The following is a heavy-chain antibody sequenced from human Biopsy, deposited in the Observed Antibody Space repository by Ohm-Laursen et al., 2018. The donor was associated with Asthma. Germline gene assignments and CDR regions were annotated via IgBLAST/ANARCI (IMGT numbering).Heavy chain of an antibody. V-gene: IGHV1-24*01. D-gene: IGHD4-17*01. CDR3: ASDFPKDYVRYNFQF. CDR1: GYSLTDLS. CDR2: HDHEEGGT. Sequence: VSVKVSCKISGYSLTDLSMHWVRQAPGQGLEWMGGHDHEEGGTVNARRFQGRVTMTEDTPTDTAYMELSSLSSDDTAVYYCASDFPKDYVRYNFQFWGQGTLVTVSS. J-gene: IGHJ4*02.